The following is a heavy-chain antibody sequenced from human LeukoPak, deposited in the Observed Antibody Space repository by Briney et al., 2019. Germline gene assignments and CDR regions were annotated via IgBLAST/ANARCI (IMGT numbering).Heavy chain of an antibody. CDR1: GGSISSYY. D-gene: IGHD3-10*01. J-gene: IGHJ4*02. CDR3: ARDLSYGSGTSYFDY. CDR2: IYYSGST. V-gene: IGHV4-59*01. Sequence: SETLSLTCTVSGGSISSYYWSWIRQPPGKGLEWIGYIYYSGSTNYNPSLKSRVTISVDTSKNQFSLKLSSVTAADTAVYYCARDLSYGSGTSYFDYWGQGTLVTVSS.